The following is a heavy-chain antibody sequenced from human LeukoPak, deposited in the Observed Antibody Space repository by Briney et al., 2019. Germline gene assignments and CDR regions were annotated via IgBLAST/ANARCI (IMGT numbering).Heavy chain of an antibody. J-gene: IGHJ5*02. CDR3: ARGSIAAAVLHWFDP. CDR1: GGTFSSYA. CDR2: IIPIFGTA. D-gene: IGHD6-13*01. V-gene: IGHV1-69*05. Sequence: SVKVSCKASGGTFSSYAISWVRQAPGQGLEWMGRIIPIFGTANYAQKFQGRVTITTDESTSTAYMELSSLRSEDTAVYYCARGSIAAAVLHWFDPWGQGTLVTVSS.